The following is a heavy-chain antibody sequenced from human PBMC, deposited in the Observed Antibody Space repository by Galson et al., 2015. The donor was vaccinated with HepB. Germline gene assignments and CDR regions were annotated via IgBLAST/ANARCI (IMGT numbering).Heavy chain of an antibody. V-gene: IGHV3-30*04. J-gene: IGHJ4*02. D-gene: IGHD3/OR15-3a*01. CDR1: GFTFSTYA. Sequence: SLRLSCAASGFTFSTYAMHWVRQAPGKGLEWVAVVSFDGRNTYYGDSLKARLTISRDNSKNTVYLEMNSLRPEDTAVYYCAKDGTDLYDNIDFSHYLYSWGQGTLVTVSS. CDR2: VSFDGRNT. CDR3: AKDGTDLYDNIDFSHYLYS.